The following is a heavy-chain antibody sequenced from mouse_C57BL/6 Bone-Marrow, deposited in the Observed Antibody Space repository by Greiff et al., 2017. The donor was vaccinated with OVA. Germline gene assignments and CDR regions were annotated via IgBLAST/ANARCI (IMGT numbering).Heavy chain of an antibody. V-gene: IGHV1-4*01. Sequence: QVQLQQSGAELARPGASVKMSCKASGYTFTSYTMHWVKQRPGQGLEWIGYINPSSGYTKYNQKFKDKATLTADKSSSTAYMQLSSLTSEDSAGYYCARSGDGYYNYWGQGTTLTVSS. CDR3: ARSGDGYYNY. D-gene: IGHD2-3*01. CDR2: INPSSGYT. J-gene: IGHJ2*01. CDR1: GYTFTSYT.